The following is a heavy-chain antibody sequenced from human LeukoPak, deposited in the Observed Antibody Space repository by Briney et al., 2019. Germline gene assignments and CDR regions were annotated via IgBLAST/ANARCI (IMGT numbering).Heavy chain of an antibody. CDR2: IYHSGST. D-gene: IGHD4-17*01. CDR1: GFTFSTYW. V-gene: IGHV4-4*02. J-gene: IGHJ4*02. CDR3: ARNGDLCIDY. Sequence: GSLRLSCRGSGFTFSTYWMHWLRQAPGKGLEWIGEIYHSGSTTYNPSLRSRVTISVDRSENQFSLKLSSVTAADTAVYYCARNGDLCIDYWGQGTLVTVSS.